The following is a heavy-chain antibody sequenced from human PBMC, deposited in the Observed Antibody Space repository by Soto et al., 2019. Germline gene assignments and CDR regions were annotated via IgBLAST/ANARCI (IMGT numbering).Heavy chain of an antibody. CDR2: IIPIFGTA. V-gene: IGHV1-69*01. D-gene: IGHD6-13*01. Sequence: QVQLVQSGAEVKKPGSSVKVSCKASGGTFSGYAISWVRQAPGQGLEWMGGIIPIFGTANYAQKFQGRVTITADESTSTAYMELSSLRSEDTAVYYCARDFQQLVLRGWFDPWGQGTLVTVSS. J-gene: IGHJ5*02. CDR1: GGTFSGYA. CDR3: ARDFQQLVLRGWFDP.